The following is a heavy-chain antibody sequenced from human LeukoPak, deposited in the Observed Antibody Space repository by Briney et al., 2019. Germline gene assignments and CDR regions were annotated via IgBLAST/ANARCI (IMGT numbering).Heavy chain of an antibody. CDR2: ISSSGSTI. Sequence: GGSLRLSCAASGFTFSSYEMNWVRQAPGKGLEWVSYISSSGSTIYYADSVKGRFTISRDNAKNSLYLQMNSLRAEDTAVYYCANYYGSGSYYYFDYWGQGTLVTVSS. CDR1: GFTFSSYE. J-gene: IGHJ4*02. CDR3: ANYYGSGSYYYFDY. D-gene: IGHD3-10*01. V-gene: IGHV3-48*03.